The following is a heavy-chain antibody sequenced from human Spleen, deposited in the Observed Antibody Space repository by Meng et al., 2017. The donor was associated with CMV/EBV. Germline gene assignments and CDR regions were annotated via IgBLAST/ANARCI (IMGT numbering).Heavy chain of an antibody. CDR1: GLTFDDYA. CDR3: ARDLLLTSAFDY. J-gene: IGHJ4*02. Sequence: SLKISCAASGLTFDDYAMYWVRQVPGKGLEWVSGISWNSGSIGYADSVKGRFTISRDNAKNSLYLQMNSLRAEDTAFYYCARDLLLTSAFDYWGLGTLVTVS. CDR2: ISWNSGSI. V-gene: IGHV3-9*01. D-gene: IGHD1-26*01.